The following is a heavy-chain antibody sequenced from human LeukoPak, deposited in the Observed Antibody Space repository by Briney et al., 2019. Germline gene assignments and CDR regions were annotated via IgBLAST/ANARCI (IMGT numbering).Heavy chain of an antibody. V-gene: IGHV3-7*01. CDR2: IKQDGSEK. D-gene: IGHD4-17*01. CDR1: GFTFSSYW. CDR3: ARLYGDYYFDY. Sequence: PGGSLRLSCAASGFTFSSYWMSWVRQAPGKGLEWVANIKQDGSEKCYVDSVKGRFTISRDSPKNSLYLQMSSLRAEDTAVYYCARLYGDYYFDYWGQGTLVTVSS. J-gene: IGHJ4*01.